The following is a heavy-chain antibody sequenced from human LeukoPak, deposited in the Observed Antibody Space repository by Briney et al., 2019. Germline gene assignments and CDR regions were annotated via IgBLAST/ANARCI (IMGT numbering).Heavy chain of an antibody. J-gene: IGHJ6*02. Sequence: GGSLRLSRAASGFTFSSYAMHWVRQAPGKGLEYVSAISSNGGSTYYANSVKGRFTISRDNSKNTLYLQMGSLRAEDMAVYYCARVAGGLEPDPIYYGMDVWGQGTTVTVSS. V-gene: IGHV3-64*01. D-gene: IGHD1-1*01. CDR1: GFTFSSYA. CDR2: ISSNGGST. CDR3: ARVAGGLEPDPIYYGMDV.